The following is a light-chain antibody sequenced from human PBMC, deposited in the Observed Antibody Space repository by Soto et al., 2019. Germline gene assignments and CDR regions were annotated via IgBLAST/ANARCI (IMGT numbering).Light chain of an antibody. V-gene: IGKV1-5*01. CDR3: QQYETYSRT. Sequence: DIQMTQSPSSLSASVGDRVTITCRASQSISSYLNWYQQKPGKAPKLLIYDASSLESGVPSRFSGSGSGTEFSLTISSLQPDDFATYYCQQYETYSRTFGQGTKVDIK. J-gene: IGKJ1*01. CDR1: QSISSY. CDR2: DAS.